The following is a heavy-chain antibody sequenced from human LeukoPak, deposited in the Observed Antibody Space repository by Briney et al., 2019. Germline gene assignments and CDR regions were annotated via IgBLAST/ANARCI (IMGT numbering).Heavy chain of an antibody. CDR3: ARETVATTIDY. Sequence: GGSLRLSCAASGFTVSSNYMSWVRQAPGKGLEWVSVIYSGGSTYYADSVKGRFTISRDNSKNTLYLQMNSLRAEDTAVYYCARETVATTIDYWGQGTLVTVSS. J-gene: IGHJ4*02. CDR1: GFTVSSNY. CDR2: IYSGGST. V-gene: IGHV3-66*01. D-gene: IGHD5-12*01.